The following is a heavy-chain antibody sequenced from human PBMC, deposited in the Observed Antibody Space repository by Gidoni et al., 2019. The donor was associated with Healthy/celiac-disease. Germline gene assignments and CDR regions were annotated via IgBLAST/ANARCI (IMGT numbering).Heavy chain of an antibody. D-gene: IGHD1-7*01. CDR2: IIPIFGTA. V-gene: IGHV1-69*12. CDR1: GGTFSSYA. Sequence: QVQLVQSGAAVKKPGSSVKVSCKASGGTFSSYAISWVRQAPGQGLEWMGGIIPIFGTANYAQKFQGRVTITADEATRTAYMELSSLRSEDTAVYYCASNNWNYRMYYYYGMDVWGQGTTVTVSS. J-gene: IGHJ6*02. CDR3: ASNNWNYRMYYYYGMDV.